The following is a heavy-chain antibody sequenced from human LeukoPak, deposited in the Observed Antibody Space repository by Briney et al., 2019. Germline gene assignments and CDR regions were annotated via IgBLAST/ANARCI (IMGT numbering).Heavy chain of an antibody. CDR3: ARGYYGGNHFDY. Sequence: SETLSLTCAVYGGSFSGYYWSWIRQPPGKGLEWIGEINHSGSTNYNPSLKSRVTISVDTSKNQFSLKLSSVTAADTAVYYCARGYYGGNHFDYWGQGTLVTVSS. V-gene: IGHV4-34*01. CDR2: INHSGST. CDR1: GGSFSGYY. J-gene: IGHJ4*02. D-gene: IGHD4-23*01.